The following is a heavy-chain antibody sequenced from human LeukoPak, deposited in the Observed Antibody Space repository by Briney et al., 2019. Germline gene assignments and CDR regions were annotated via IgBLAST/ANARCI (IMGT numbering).Heavy chain of an antibody. CDR3: AKETTVTMVLDY. V-gene: IGHV3-74*01. CDR2: ISNDGTTT. CDR1: GFTFSSYW. J-gene: IGHJ4*02. D-gene: IGHD4-17*01. Sequence: PGGSLRLSCAASGFTFSSYWMHWVRQAPGKGLVWVSRISNDGTTTTYADSVKGRFTISRDNAKNTLYLQMNSLRAEDTAVYYCAKETTVTMVLDYWGQGTLVTVSS.